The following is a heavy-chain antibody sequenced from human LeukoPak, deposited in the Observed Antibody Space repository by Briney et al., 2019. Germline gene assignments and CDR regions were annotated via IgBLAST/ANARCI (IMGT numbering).Heavy chain of an antibody. J-gene: IGHJ4*02. Sequence: PGESLKISCKGSGYSFTTYWISWVRQMPGKGLEWMGRIDPSDSYTKYSPSFQGHVTISADKSISTAYLQWSSLKTSDTAMYYCARRYSGSYRFDYWGQGTLVTVSS. D-gene: IGHD1-26*01. CDR2: IDPSDSYT. CDR3: ARRYSGSYRFDY. V-gene: IGHV5-10-1*01. CDR1: GYSFTTYW.